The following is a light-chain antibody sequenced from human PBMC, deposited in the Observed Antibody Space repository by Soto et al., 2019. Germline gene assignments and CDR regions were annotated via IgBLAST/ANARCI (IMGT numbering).Light chain of an antibody. CDR3: QKHNAAPLN. V-gene: IGKV1-39*01. J-gene: IGKJ4*01. Sequence: DIQMTHSPSSLSASIGDRVTITCRASQSIRNFLNWYQQKQGEAPKLLIYAASSLQSGVPSRFSGRGSGTEFTLTISNLQPEDVATYYCQKHNAAPLNFGGGTKVDIK. CDR1: QSIRNF. CDR2: AAS.